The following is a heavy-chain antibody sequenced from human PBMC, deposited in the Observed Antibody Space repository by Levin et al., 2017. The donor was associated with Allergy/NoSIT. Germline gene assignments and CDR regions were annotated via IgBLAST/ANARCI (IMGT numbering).Heavy chain of an antibody. Sequence: SETLSLTCAVYGGSFSGYYWSWIRQPPGKGLEWIGEINHSGSTNYNPSLKSRVTIPVDTSKNQFSLKLSSVTAADTAVYYCARRSDYDILTGYYFGQFNWFDPWGQGTLVTVSS. J-gene: IGHJ5*02. CDR1: GGSFSGYY. CDR3: ARRSDYDILTGYYFGQFNWFDP. CDR2: INHSGST. V-gene: IGHV4-34*01. D-gene: IGHD3-9*01.